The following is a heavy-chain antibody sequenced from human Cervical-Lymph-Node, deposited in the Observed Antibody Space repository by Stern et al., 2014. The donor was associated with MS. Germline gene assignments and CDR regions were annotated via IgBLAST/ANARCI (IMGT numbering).Heavy chain of an antibody. CDR1: GFSFSRYA. CDR2: IWYDGSKP. D-gene: IGHD6-13*01. J-gene: IGHJ4*02. CDR3: ASAYSSSHYYFDY. Sequence: VHLVESGGGVVQPGRSLRLSCAASGFSFSRYAMHWVRQAPGQGLEWVALIWYDGSKPYYADSVTGRFTISRDNFKNTLYLQMNSLRAEDTAVYYCASAYSSSHYYFDYWGQGTLVTVSS. V-gene: IGHV3-33*01.